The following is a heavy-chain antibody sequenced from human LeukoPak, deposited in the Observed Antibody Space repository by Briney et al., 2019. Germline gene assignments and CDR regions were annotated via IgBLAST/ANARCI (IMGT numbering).Heavy chain of an antibody. Sequence: GGSLRLSCAASGSTFSSYGMHWVRQAPGKGLEWVAVIWYDGSNKYYADSVKGRFTISRDNSKNTLYLQMNSLRAEDTAVYYCARDHGDGDYLSYFGYWGQGTLVTVSS. D-gene: IGHD4-17*01. V-gene: IGHV3-33*01. CDR3: ARDHGDGDYLSYFGY. CDR2: IWYDGSNK. J-gene: IGHJ4*02. CDR1: GSTFSSYG.